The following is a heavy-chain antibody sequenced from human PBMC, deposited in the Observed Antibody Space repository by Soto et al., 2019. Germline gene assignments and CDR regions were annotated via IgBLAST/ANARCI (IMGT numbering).Heavy chain of an antibody. J-gene: IGHJ6*02. CDR3: ARHLYSDISPAYLRPYHYYGMDV. D-gene: IGHD3-9*01. Sequence: QLQLQQSGPGLVRPSETLSLTCSVSGGSISRNNNYWGWIRQPPGKGLEWIGSLYYTDYTDSKPSLTTRVTISVDTSKHQCSLTLTPVTGPDTAVHYSARHLYSDISPAYLRPYHYYGMDVWGQGTTVTVSS. V-gene: IGHV4-39*01. CDR2: LYYTDYT. CDR1: GGSISRNNNY.